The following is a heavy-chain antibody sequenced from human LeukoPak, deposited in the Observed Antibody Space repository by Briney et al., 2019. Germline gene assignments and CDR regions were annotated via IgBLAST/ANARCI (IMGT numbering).Heavy chain of an antibody. Sequence: ASVKVSCNASGVTFSSCAISWVRQAPGQGLEWKGGIISIFGTANYAQKFRGRVTITTDESTSTAYMELSSLRSEDTAVYYCARALARWDIVVVPAAPGGYYYYMDVWGKGTTVTVSS. D-gene: IGHD2-2*01. CDR1: GVTFSSCA. CDR3: ARALARWDIVVVPAAPGGYYYYMDV. J-gene: IGHJ6*03. CDR2: IISIFGTA. V-gene: IGHV1-69*05.